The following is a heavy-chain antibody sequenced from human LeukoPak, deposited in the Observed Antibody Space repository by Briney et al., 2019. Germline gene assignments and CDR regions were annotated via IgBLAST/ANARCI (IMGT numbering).Heavy chain of an antibody. CDR3: ARDQREGSAWSWYFQH. CDR2: IYGGGNT. D-gene: IGHD6-19*01. Sequence: GGSLRLSCAASGFTVSSNHMTWVRQAPGKGLECVSVIYGGGNTHYADSVKGRFTISRDNSKNTLYLQMNSLRAEDTAVYYCARDQREGSAWSWYFQHWGQGTLVTVSS. J-gene: IGHJ1*01. V-gene: IGHV3-53*01. CDR1: GFTVSSNH.